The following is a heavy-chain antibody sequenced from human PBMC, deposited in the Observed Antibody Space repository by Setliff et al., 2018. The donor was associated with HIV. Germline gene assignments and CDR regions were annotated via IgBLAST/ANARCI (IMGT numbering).Heavy chain of an antibody. CDR1: GFSFSRYT. Sequence: GGSLRLSCVASGFSFSRYTMMWVRQTPGKGLEWVSSITSNLNYKYADSVKGRFTISRDNTKNSLYLQMNSLRAEDTAVYYCASPMQQPYPWGQGFLVTVSS. J-gene: IGHJ5*02. V-gene: IGHV3-21*01. CDR2: ITSNLNYK. D-gene: IGHD6-13*01. CDR3: ASPMQQPYP.